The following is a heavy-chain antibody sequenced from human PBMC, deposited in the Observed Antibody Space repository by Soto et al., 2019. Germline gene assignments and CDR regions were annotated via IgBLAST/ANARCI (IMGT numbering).Heavy chain of an antibody. V-gene: IGHV6-1*01. D-gene: IGHD5-18*01. CDR2: TYYRSKWYN. Sequence: SQALPLTCAISGYRVSRNRGAWNWIRQSPSRGLEWLGRTYYRSKWYNDYAVSVKSRITINPDTSKNQFSLQLNSVTPEDTAVYYCARDRGYSYGFPVLAYWGQGTLVTVSS. J-gene: IGHJ4*02. CDR1: GYRVSRNRGA. CDR3: ARDRGYSYGFPVLAY.